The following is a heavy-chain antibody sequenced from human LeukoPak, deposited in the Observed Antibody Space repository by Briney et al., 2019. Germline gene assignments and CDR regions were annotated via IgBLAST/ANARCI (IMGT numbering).Heavy chain of an antibody. Sequence: GASVKVSCKASGYTFTSYGISWVRQAPGQGPEWMGWISAYNGYNGNTNYAQKLQDRVTMTTDTSTSTAYMELRSLRSDDTAVYYCTRDLGQWLAEGIFFDYWGQGTLVTVSS. D-gene: IGHD6-19*01. CDR1: GYTFTSYG. CDR2: ISAYNGYNGNT. J-gene: IGHJ4*02. CDR3: TRDLGQWLAEGIFFDY. V-gene: IGHV1-18*01.